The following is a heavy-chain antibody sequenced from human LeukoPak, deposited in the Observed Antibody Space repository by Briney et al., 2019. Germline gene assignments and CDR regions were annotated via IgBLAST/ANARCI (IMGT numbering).Heavy chain of an antibody. V-gene: IGHV4-34*01. CDR1: GGSFSGYY. CDR3: ARDYYDSSGYYYPFDY. J-gene: IGHJ4*02. CDR2: INHSGST. Sequence: SETLSLTCAVYGGSFSGYYWSWIRQPPGKGLEWIGEINHSGSTNYNPSLKSRVTISVDTSKNQFSLKLSSVTAADTAVYYCARDYYDSSGYYYPFDYWGQGTLVTVSS. D-gene: IGHD3-22*01.